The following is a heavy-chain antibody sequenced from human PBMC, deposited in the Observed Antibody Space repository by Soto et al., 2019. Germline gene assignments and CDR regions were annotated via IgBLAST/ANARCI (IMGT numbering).Heavy chain of an antibody. D-gene: IGHD6-19*01. Sequence: QLQVQESGPGLVKPSETLSLTCSVSGGSISSSPYYWGWIRQPPGRGLEWIARISFSGNTDYNPSLXSXTTISADTSKNQFSLTLSPVTAADTGVYYCARLTVVGRVGDCWGQGTLVTVSS. CDR2: ISFSGNT. V-gene: IGHV4-39*01. CDR1: GGSISSSPYY. CDR3: ARLTVVGRVGDC. J-gene: IGHJ4*02.